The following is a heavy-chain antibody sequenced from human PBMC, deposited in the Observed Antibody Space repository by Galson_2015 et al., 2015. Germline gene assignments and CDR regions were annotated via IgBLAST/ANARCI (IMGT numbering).Heavy chain of an antibody. J-gene: IGHJ6*04. Sequence: SLRLSCAASGFTFRDYRMNWVRQAPGKGLEWISYISNGGSTIYYADSVKGRFTISRDNAKNSLYLQMNSLRDEDTAVYYCARDGPGVLRFLDVWGKGTPVTVSS. CDR3: ARDGPGVLRFLDV. V-gene: IGHV3-48*02. CDR1: GFTFRDYR. D-gene: IGHD3-3*01. CDR2: ISNGGSTI.